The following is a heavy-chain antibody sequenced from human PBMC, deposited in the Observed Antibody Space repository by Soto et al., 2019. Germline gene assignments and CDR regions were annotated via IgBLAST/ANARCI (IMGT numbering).Heavy chain of an antibody. CDR2: ITAYNGNT. V-gene: IGHV1-18*01. Sequence: QVQLEQSGGDVKKPGSSLKVSCKASGYTFINHGNAWVRQAPGQGLEWMGWITAYNGNTNYAQKFRGRVTMTTDPSTTTAYMELRRLTFDDPAVYYCARETNYYFDYWGQGSLVTVSS. CDR3: ARETNYYFDY. J-gene: IGHJ4*02. CDR1: GYTFINHG.